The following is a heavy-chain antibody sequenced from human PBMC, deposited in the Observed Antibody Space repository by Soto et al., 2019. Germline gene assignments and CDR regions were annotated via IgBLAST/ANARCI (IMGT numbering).Heavy chain of an antibody. CDR1: GGSISSGVYF. D-gene: IGHD3-10*01. J-gene: IGHJ6*02. Sequence: RXLACTVPGGSISSGVYFWSWIRQHPGNGLEWIGYIYYSGSTYYNPSLKSRVTISVDTSKNQFSLKLSSVTAADTAVYYCARETMVRGVNLGDYYYGMDVWGQGTTVTVSS. CDR3: ARETMVRGVNLGDYYYGMDV. CDR2: IYYSGST. V-gene: IGHV4-31*03.